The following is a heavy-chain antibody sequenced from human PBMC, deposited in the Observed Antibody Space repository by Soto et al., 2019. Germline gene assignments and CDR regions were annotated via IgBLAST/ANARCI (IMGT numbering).Heavy chain of an antibody. CDR1: GGSFSGYY. D-gene: IGHD2-2*01. Sequence: SETLSLTCAVHGGSFSGYYWSWIRQSPGKGLEWIGEINHSGTTHYNPSLKRRVTMSVDTSKNQFSLKLLSVTAADTAVYYCARRTAAPYHYYYAMDVWGQGTTVTVSS. CDR2: INHSGTT. V-gene: IGHV4-34*01. CDR3: ARRTAAPYHYYYAMDV. J-gene: IGHJ6*02.